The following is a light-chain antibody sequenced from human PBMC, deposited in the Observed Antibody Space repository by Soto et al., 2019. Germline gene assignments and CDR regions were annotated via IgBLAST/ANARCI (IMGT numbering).Light chain of an antibody. Sequence: QSVLTQPPSASGTPGQRVTISCSGSSYNIGSNTVNWYQQLPGTAHKLLIYSNNQRPSGVPDRFSGSNSGTSASLAISGLQSEDEADYYCAAWDDSLNGSYVFGTGTKLTVL. CDR3: AAWDDSLNGSYV. CDR1: SYNIGSNT. J-gene: IGLJ1*01. CDR2: SNN. V-gene: IGLV1-44*01.